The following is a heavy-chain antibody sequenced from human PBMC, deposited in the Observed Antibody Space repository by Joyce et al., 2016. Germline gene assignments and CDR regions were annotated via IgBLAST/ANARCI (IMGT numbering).Heavy chain of an antibody. CDR1: GGSFGAQT. D-gene: IGHD2-2*01. V-gene: IGHV1-69*14. CDR3: ASGVAGYCSSSTCPRPLDV. CDR2: IRPVFVTQ. Sequence: QVHLVQSVSEVKMTGSSVKVSCTASGGSFGAQTCNWVRQTPGQGLVWMGGIRPVFVTQHYGQKLQCTVAITAETGTSTVFMEVRSLASDDTAMYYCASGVAGYCSSSTCPRPLDVWGQGTMVIVS. J-gene: IGHJ3*01.